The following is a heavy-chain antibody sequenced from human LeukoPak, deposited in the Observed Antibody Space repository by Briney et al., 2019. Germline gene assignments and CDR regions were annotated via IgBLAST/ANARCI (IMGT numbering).Heavy chain of an antibody. V-gene: IGHV3-23*01. CDR2: ISGSGGNT. CDR1: GFTLNTEV. J-gene: IGHJ6*02. CDR3: AKVSGRIQIWPQPFGDGMDV. D-gene: IGHD3-10*01. Sequence: GGSLRLSCAASGFTLNTEVMSWVRQAPGKGLECVSAISGSGGNTYYADSVKGRFTISRDNSKNMLYLQMNSLRAEDTALYYCAKVSGRIQIWPQPFGDGMDVWGQGTTVTVSS.